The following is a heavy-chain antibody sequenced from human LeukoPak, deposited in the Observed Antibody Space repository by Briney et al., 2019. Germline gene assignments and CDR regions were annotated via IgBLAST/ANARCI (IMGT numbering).Heavy chain of an antibody. J-gene: IGHJ4*02. V-gene: IGHV3-23*01. Sequence: GGSLRLSCAASELTFSNYAMSWVRLAPGKGLEWVSDISGSGEKIHYGDSVKGRFTISRDNSKNTLYLQMNSLRAEDTAVYFCAKDMRGVDTGSHISEFWGQGTLVTVSP. CDR1: ELTFSNYA. D-gene: IGHD1-26*01. CDR2: ISGSGEKI. CDR3: AKDMRGVDTGSHISEF.